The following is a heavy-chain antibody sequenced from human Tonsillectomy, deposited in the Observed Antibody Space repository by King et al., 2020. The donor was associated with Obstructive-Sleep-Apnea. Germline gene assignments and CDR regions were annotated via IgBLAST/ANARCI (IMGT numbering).Heavy chain of an antibody. Sequence: VQMVESGGGLVQPGGSLRLSCAASGFTFSSYAMSWVRQAPGKGLEWVSAISGSGGSTYYADSVKGRFTISRDNSKNTLYLQMNSLRAEDTAVYYCAKAPSSTRYSSGWGFDYWGQGTLVTVSS. CDR3: AKAPSSTRYSSGWGFDY. J-gene: IGHJ4*02. V-gene: IGHV3-23*04. CDR2: ISGSGGST. D-gene: IGHD6-19*01. CDR1: GFTFSSYA.